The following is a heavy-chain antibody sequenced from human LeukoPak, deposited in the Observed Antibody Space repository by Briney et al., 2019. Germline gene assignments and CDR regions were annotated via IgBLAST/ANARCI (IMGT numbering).Heavy chain of an antibody. J-gene: IGHJ3*02. D-gene: IGHD1-26*01. V-gene: IGHV3-7*01. CDR1: GFTFSSYR. CDR3: ARDTLLNLVGSYRGGAFDI. CDR2: IKQDGSEI. Sequence: PGGSLRLSCAASGFTFSSYRMSWVRQAPGKGLAWVANIKQDGSEIYYVDSVKGRFTISRDNAKKSLYLQVNSLRAEDTAIYYCARDTLLNLVGSYRGGAFDIWGQGTMVTVSS.